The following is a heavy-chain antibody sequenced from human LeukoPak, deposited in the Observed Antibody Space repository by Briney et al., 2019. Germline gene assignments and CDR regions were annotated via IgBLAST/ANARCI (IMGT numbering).Heavy chain of an antibody. Sequence: GSLRLSCAASGFTFSSYAMSWIRQPPGEGPEWIGEINHTGRTNYNPSLKSRVTISVDMSKNQFSLKLSSVTAADTAVYYCARVGYISGWYPFDFWGLGTLVIVSS. CDR1: GFTFSSYA. J-gene: IGHJ4*02. V-gene: IGHV4-34*01. CDR3: ARVGYISGWYPFDF. D-gene: IGHD6-19*01. CDR2: INHTGRT.